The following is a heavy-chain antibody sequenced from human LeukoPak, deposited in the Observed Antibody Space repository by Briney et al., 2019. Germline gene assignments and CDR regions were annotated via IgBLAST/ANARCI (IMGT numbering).Heavy chain of an antibody. CDR3: ARERYASGSYWFDP. D-gene: IGHD1-26*01. CDR2: ISYDGSNK. V-gene: IGHV3-30*03. Sequence: GGSLRLSCAASGFTFSSYGMHWDRQAPGKGLEWVAVISYDGSNKYYADSVKGRFTISRDNSKNTLYLQMNRLRAEDTAVYYCARERYASGSYWFDPWGQGTLVTVSS. J-gene: IGHJ5*02. CDR1: GFTFSSYG.